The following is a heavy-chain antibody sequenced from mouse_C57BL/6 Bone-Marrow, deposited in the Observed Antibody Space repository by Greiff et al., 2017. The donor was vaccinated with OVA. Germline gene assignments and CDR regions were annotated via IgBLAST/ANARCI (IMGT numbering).Heavy chain of an antibody. J-gene: IGHJ3*01. CDR1: GFNIKDDY. V-gene: IGHV14-4*01. Sequence: EVQLVESGAELVRPGASVKLSCTASGFNIKDDYMHWVKQRPEQGLEWIGWIDPENGDTEYASKFQGKATITADTSSNTAYLQLSSLTSEDTAVYYCTPLIYYYGRAWFAYWGQGTLVTVSA. CDR2: IDPENGDT. CDR3: TPLIYYYGRAWFAY. D-gene: IGHD1-1*01.